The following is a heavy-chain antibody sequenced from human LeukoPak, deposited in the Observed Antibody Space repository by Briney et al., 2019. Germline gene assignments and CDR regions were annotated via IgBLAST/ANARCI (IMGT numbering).Heavy chain of an antibody. CDR2: ISSSSSTI. Sequence: GGSLRLSCAASGFTFSSYSMTWVRQAPVKGLEWVSYISSSSSTIYYADSVKGRFTISRDNAKNSLYLQMNSLRAEDTAVYYCVGSQGPLDYWGQGTLVTVSS. CDR3: VGSQGPLDY. J-gene: IGHJ4*02. D-gene: IGHD6-25*01. V-gene: IGHV3-48*01. CDR1: GFTFSSYS.